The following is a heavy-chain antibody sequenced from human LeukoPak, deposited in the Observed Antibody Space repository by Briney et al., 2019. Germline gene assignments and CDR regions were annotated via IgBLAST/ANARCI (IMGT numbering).Heavy chain of an antibody. CDR1: GYTFTSYG. D-gene: IGHD3-3*01. Sequence: ASVKVSCKASGYTFTSYGISWVRQAPGQGLEWMGWISAYNGNTNYAQKLQGRVTMTTDTSTSTAYMEPRSLRSDDTAVYYCARVHRGYYDFWSGYPDYWGQGTLVTVSS. J-gene: IGHJ4*02. CDR2: ISAYNGNT. V-gene: IGHV1-18*01. CDR3: ARVHRGYYDFWSGYPDY.